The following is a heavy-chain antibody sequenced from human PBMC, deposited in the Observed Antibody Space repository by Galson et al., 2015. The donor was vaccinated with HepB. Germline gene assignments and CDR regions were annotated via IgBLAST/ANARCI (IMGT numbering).Heavy chain of an antibody. CDR3: TTFLEMTTVQY. V-gene: IGHV3-15*01. CDR1: GFTFRNAW. Sequence: SLRLSCAASGFTFRNAWMSWVRQAPGTGLEWVGRIKKKSEGGTTDYAAPVKGRSTISRDDSKNTLYLEMNSLKTEDTALYYCTTFLEMTTVQYWGQGTLVTVPS. CDR2: IKKKSEGGTT. J-gene: IGHJ4*02. D-gene: IGHD4-11*01.